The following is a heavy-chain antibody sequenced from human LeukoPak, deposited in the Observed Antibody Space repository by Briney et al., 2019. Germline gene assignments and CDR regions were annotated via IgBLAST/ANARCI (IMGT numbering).Heavy chain of an antibody. CDR3: AKGSYYDSSGSFYFDY. D-gene: IGHD3-22*01. CDR2: ISGSGDNT. J-gene: IGHJ4*02. Sequence: GGSLRLSCAASGFTFSSYAMSWVRQAPGKGLEWVSGISGSGDNTYYADSVKGRFTISRDNSKNTLYVQVNSLGTEDTAAYYRAKGSYYDSSGSFYFDYWPQGTLLTVSS. CDR1: GFTFSSYA. V-gene: IGHV3-23*01.